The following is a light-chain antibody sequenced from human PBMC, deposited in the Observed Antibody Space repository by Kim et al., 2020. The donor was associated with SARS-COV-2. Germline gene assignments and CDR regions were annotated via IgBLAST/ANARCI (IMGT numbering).Light chain of an antibody. CDR1: ELGEKY. CDR2: QDY. Sequence: VSVSPGQTASITCSGDELGEKYVCWYQQKPGQSPLLVIYQDYKRPSGIPERFSGSNSGNTATLTIRGTQPMDEAEYYCQAWDSGTVFGGGTQLTVL. CDR3: QAWDSGTV. J-gene: IGLJ2*01. V-gene: IGLV3-1*01.